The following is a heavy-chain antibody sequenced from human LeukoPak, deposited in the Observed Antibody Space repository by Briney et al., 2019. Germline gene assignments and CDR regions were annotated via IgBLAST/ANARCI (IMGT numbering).Heavy chain of an antibody. Sequence: GGSLRLSCAASGFTFSSYWMNWVRQAPGKGLVWVSRIASDGSSTTYADSVKGRFSISRDNAKDTLYLQMNSLRVEDTAVYYCARGRPHGNDYWGQGTLVTVSS. J-gene: IGHJ4*02. CDR2: IASDGSST. V-gene: IGHV3-74*01. D-gene: IGHD4-23*01. CDR1: GFTFSSYW. CDR3: ARGRPHGNDY.